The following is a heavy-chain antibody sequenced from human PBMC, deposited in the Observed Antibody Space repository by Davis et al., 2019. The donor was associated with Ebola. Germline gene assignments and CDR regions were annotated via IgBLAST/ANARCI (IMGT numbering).Heavy chain of an antibody. CDR2: INPNDGRT. J-gene: IGHJ3*02. CDR3: TNPGGKDSGYEVFDI. CDR1: GYTFTNYY. D-gene: IGHD5-12*01. V-gene: IGHV1-46*01. Sequence: ASVKVSCKASGYTFTNYYMHWVRQAPGQGLEWMGMINPNDGRTIYAQKFQGRVTVTRDTSTTTVYMDLSSLRSEDTALYYCTNPGGKDSGYEVFDIWGQGTMVTVSS.